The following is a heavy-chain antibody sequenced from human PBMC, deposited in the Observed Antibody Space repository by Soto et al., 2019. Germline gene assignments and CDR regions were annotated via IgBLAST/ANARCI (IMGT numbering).Heavy chain of an antibody. CDR1: GYTFTSSD. CDR2: MNPNNGNT. Sequence: QVQLVQSGAEVKKPGASVKVSCKASGYTFTSSDINWVRQATGQGLEWMGWMNPNNGNTGYAQEFQGRVTMTRDTSITPAYMELSSLTSDDTAIYYCAASGSGWYLYWGQGTLVTVSS. CDR3: AASGSGWYLY. V-gene: IGHV1-8*01. D-gene: IGHD6-19*01. J-gene: IGHJ4*02.